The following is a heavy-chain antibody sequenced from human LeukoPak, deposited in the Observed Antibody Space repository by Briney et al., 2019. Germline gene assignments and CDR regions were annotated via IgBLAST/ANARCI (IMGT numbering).Heavy chain of an antibody. V-gene: IGHV3-30*04. CDR3: AKDYSGGDYYYMDV. CDR1: GFTFSSNA. Sequence: GRSLRLSCAASGFTFSSNAMHWVRQAPGKGLEWVAIISYDGSNKYYADSVKGRFTISRDNSKNTLYLQMNSLRAEDTAVYYCAKDYSGGDYYYMDVWGKGTTVTISS. J-gene: IGHJ6*03. CDR2: ISYDGSNK. D-gene: IGHD2-15*01.